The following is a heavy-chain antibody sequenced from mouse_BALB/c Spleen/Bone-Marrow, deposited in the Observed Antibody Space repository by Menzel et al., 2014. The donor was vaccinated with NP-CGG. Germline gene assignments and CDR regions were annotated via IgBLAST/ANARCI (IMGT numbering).Heavy chain of an antibody. Sequence: VKLQESGTELMKPGASMKISCKATGYTFSSYWIEWVKQTPGHGLEWTGEILPGSGSTNYNEKFKGKVTFTADTSSKTTYMQLNSLTSEDSAVYYCARTKYRYDCYFDYWGQGTTFTVSS. V-gene: IGHV1-9*01. CDR2: ILPGSGST. CDR1: GYTFSSYW. J-gene: IGHJ2*01. CDR3: ARTKYRYDCYFDY. D-gene: IGHD2-14*01.